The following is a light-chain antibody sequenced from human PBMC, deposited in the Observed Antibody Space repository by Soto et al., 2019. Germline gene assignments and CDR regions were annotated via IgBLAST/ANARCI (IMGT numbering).Light chain of an antibody. J-gene: IGKJ4*01. Sequence: EIVLTQSPATLSLSPGERATLSCRASQTVGSFLALYQHKPGQAPRLLIYNTSKRANGIPARFSGSGSGTYFTLIISSLEPEDFAVYYCQQRYNWPPLTFGGGTKVEMK. CDR3: QQRYNWPPLT. CDR2: NTS. CDR1: QTVGSF. V-gene: IGKV3-11*01.